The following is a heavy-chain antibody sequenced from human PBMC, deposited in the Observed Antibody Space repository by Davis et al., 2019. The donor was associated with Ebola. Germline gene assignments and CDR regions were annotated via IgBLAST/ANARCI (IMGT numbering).Heavy chain of an antibody. D-gene: IGHD2-15*01. V-gene: IGHV1-69*10. J-gene: IGHJ5*02. Sequence: SVKVSCKASGYTFTSYGIIWVRQAPGQGLEWMGRIIPILGIANYAQKFQGRVTITADKSTSTAYMELSSLRSEDTAVYYCAREVVVVVAANNNWFDPWGQGTLVTVSS. CDR3: AREVVVVVAANNNWFDP. CDR1: GYTFTSYG. CDR2: IIPILGIA.